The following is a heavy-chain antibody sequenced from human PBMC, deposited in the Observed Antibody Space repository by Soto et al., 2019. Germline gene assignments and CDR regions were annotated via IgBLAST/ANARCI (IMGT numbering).Heavy chain of an antibody. J-gene: IGHJ4*02. D-gene: IGHD3-10*01. CDR3: ARATMVRGVPHPYFDY. CDR2: INPYSGST. CDR1: GYTFTSYG. V-gene: IGHV1-18*01. Sequence: ASVKVSCKASGYTFTSYGISWVRQAPGQGLEWMGRINPYSGSTSYAQKFRGRVTMTRDTSTSTVYMELSSLRSEDTAVYYCARATMVRGVPHPYFDYWGQGTLVTVSS.